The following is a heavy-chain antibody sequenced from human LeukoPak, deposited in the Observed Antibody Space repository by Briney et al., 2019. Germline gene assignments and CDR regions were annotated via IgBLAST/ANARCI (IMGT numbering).Heavy chain of an antibody. Sequence: EASVKVSCTASGYTFTSYDINWVRQATRQGLEWMGWMNPNNGNTGYAQKSQGRVTITRDTSASTAYMELSSLRSEDMAVYYCARDGSSSWPRVYFDYWGQGTLVTVSS. J-gene: IGHJ4*02. CDR3: ARDGSSSWPRVYFDY. CDR2: MNPNNGNT. V-gene: IGHV1-8*03. D-gene: IGHD6-13*01. CDR1: GYTFTSYD.